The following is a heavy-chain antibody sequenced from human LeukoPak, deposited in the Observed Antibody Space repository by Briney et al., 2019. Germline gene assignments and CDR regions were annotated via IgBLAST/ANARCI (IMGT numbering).Heavy chain of an antibody. Sequence: PGGSLRLSCAASGFTFSNYWMSWVRQAPGKGLEWVASIKQDGSEKYYVDSVKGRFTISRDNAKNSLYLQMSSLRAEDTAVYYCARVRVAVAAPYYFDYWGQGSLVTVSS. D-gene: IGHD6-19*01. V-gene: IGHV3-7*01. CDR1: GFTFSNYW. CDR3: ARVRVAVAAPYYFDY. CDR2: IKQDGSEK. J-gene: IGHJ4*02.